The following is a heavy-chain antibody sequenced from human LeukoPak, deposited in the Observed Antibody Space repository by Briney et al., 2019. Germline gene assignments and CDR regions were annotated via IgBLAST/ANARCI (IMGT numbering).Heavy chain of an antibody. CDR3: ARVMAARREDLNWFDP. Sequence: KASETLSLTCTVSGGSISSSGSYWGWIRQPPGKGMEWIGSIYYSGNTYNPSLKSRVTISVDTSKNQFSLNLTSVNAADTAVYYCARVMAARREDLNWFDPCGQGTLVTVSS. CDR1: GGSISSSGSY. CDR2: IYYSGNT. J-gene: IGHJ5*02. V-gene: IGHV4-39*07. D-gene: IGHD6-6*01.